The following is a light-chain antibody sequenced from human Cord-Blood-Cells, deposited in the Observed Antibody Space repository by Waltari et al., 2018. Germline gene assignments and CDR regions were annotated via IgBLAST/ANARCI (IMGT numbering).Light chain of an antibody. CDR2: GAT. CDR1: QSVSSRY. J-gene: IGKJ1*01. V-gene: IGKV3-20*01. Sequence: EIVLTQSPGTLSLSPGERATLHCRASQSVSSRYLGWYPQKPGQAPRRLTYGATSRATGIPDRCSGSGSVTDFTLTISRLEPEEFAVYYCQQYGSSLWTFGQGTRVEIK. CDR3: QQYGSSLWT.